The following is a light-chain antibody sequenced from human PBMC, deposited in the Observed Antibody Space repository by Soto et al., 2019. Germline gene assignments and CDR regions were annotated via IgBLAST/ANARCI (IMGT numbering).Light chain of an antibody. CDR2: EVS. J-gene: IGLJ1*01. CDR1: SSDVGSYNR. CDR3: NSYTSSSTYV. V-gene: IGLV2-18*02. Sequence: LAQPPSVSGSPGQSVTISCTGTSSDVGSYNRVSWYQQPPGTAPKLMIYEVSNRPSGVPDRFSGSKSGNTASLTISGLQAEDEADYYCNSYTSSSTYVFGTGTKVTVL.